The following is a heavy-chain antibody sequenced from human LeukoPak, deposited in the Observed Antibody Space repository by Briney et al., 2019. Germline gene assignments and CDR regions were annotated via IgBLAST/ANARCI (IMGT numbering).Heavy chain of an antibody. V-gene: IGHV4-59*01. D-gene: IGHD6-19*01. CDR1: GGSFSGYY. J-gene: IGHJ5*02. Sequence: SETLSLTCAVYGGSFSGYYWSWIRQPPGKGLEWIGYIYYSGSTNYNPSLKSRVTISVDTSKNQFSLKLSSVTAADTAVYYCARAVAGTENWFDPWGQGTLVTASS. CDR2: IYYSGST. CDR3: ARAVAGTENWFDP.